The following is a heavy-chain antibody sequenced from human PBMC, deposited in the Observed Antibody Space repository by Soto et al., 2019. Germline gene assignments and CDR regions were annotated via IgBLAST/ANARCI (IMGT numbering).Heavy chain of an antibody. CDR1: GGSLSSGCYS. CDR3: ARANYDSSGYYHSLFDY. V-gene: IGHV4-30-2*01. CDR2: IYHSGST. D-gene: IGHD3-22*01. Sequence: TLSLACAVSGGSLSSGCYSWSWIRQPPGKGLEWIGYIYHSGSTYYNQYLKSRVTISVDRSKNQFSLKLSSVTAAEKAVYYCARANYDSSGYYHSLFDYWGQGTLLTVS. J-gene: IGHJ4*02.